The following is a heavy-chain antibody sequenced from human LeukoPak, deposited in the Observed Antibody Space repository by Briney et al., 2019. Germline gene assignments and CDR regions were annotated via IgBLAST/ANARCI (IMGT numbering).Heavy chain of an antibody. D-gene: IGHD2-21*01. CDR3: ARYYGDHPYPEVTLDL. Sequence: PGGSLRLSCAASGFNFSRNWMTWVRQAPGKGLEWVANIKQDGREEYYVDSVKGRFTISRDNAKKSTYLQMNRVRAEDTAVYYCARYYGDHPYPEVTLDLWGQGTLVTVSS. V-gene: IGHV3-7*01. J-gene: IGHJ4*02. CDR1: GFNFSRNW. CDR2: IKQDGREE.